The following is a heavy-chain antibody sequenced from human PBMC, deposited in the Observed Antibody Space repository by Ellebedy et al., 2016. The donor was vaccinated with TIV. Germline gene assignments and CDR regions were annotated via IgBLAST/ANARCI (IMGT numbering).Heavy chain of an antibody. CDR3: ARFYYDSSVDY. J-gene: IGHJ4*02. V-gene: IGHV3-74*01. CDR2: INSDGSST. CDR1: GFSFSSYW. Sequence: GESLKISXAASGFSFSSYWMHWVRQAPGKGLVWVSRINSDGSSTNYADSVKGRFTISRDNAKNTLYLQMNSLRAEDTAVYYCARFYYDSSVDYWGQGTLVTVSS. D-gene: IGHD3-22*01.